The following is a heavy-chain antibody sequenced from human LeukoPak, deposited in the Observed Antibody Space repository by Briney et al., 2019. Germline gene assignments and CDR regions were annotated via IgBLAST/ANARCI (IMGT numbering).Heavy chain of an antibody. D-gene: IGHD2-2*01. Sequence: GGSLRLSCAASGFTFSGYWMQWVRQAPGKGLEWVSSITGSSDSIYYADSVKGRFTISRDNAKNSVYLQMNSLRAEDTAVYYCARLVCSTIPCYGKFYFDSWGQGTLVPVSS. V-gene: IGHV3-21*01. J-gene: IGHJ4*02. CDR1: GFTFSGYW. CDR2: ITGSSDSI. CDR3: ARLVCSTIPCYGKFYFDS.